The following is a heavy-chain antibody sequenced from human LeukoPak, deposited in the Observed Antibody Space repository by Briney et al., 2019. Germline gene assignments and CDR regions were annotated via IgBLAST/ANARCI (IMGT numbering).Heavy chain of an antibody. V-gene: IGHV3-74*01. CDR1: GFTFSNYW. CDR3: ARDLSSSGWSFNY. CDR2: INSDGRST. Sequence: GGSLRLSCAASGFTFSNYWMHWVRQAPGKGLVWVSRINSDGRSTNYADSVKGRFTISRDNARKTLFLQMNSLRAEVAAVYYCARDLSSSGWSFNYWGQGTLVTVSS. J-gene: IGHJ4*02. D-gene: IGHD6-19*01.